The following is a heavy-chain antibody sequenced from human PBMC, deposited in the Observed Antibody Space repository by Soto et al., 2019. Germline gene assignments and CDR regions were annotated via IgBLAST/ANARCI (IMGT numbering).Heavy chain of an antibody. J-gene: IGHJ3*02. CDR2: IWYDGSNK. V-gene: IGHV3-33*01. D-gene: IGHD6-6*01. CDR1: GFTFSSYG. CDR3: AREGDIAARPGNAFDI. Sequence: GGSLRLSCAASGFTFSSYGMHWVRQAPGKGLEWVAVIWYDGSNKYYADSVKGRFTISRDNSKNTLYLQMNSLRAEDTAVYYCAREGDIAARPGNAFDIWGQGTMVTVSS.